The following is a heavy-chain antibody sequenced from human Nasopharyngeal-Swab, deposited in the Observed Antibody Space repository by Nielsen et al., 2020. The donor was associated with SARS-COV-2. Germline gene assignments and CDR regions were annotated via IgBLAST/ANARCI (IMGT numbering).Heavy chain of an antibody. J-gene: IGHJ6*02. D-gene: IGHD5-18*01. V-gene: IGHV3-11*03. CDR2: ISSSSSYT. CDR3: ARGGYSYGYHGMDV. Sequence: GGSLRLSCTASGFTFSDYYMSWIRQAPGKGLEWVSYISSSSSYTNYADSVKGRFTISRDNAKNSLYLQMNSLRAEDTAVYYCARGGYSYGYHGMDVWGQGTTVTVSS. CDR1: GFTFSDYY.